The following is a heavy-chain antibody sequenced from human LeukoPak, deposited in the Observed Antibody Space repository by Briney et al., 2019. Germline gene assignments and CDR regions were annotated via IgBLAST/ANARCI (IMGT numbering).Heavy chain of an antibody. CDR1: GGSMRSYY. CDR3: VRTLGGYTYGPCEY. Sequence: PSETLSLTCTVSGGSMRSYYCIWLRQPPGKGLEWIGYVFNSGGSDYNPSLQSRVTMSVDTSKNQFSLKLSSVTAADTAVYYCVRTLGGYTYGPCEYWGQGTLVTVSS. D-gene: IGHD5-18*01. V-gene: IGHV4-59*01. CDR2: VFNSGGS. J-gene: IGHJ4*02.